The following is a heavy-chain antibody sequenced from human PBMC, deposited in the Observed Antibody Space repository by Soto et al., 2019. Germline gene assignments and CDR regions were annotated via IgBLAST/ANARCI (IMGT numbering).Heavy chain of an antibody. CDR2: ISSSSSTI. D-gene: IGHD6-13*01. V-gene: IGHV3-48*01. J-gene: IGHJ5*01. CDR1: GFTFSSYS. Sequence: EVQLVESGGGLVQPGGSLRLSCAASGFTFSSYSMNWVRQAPGKGLEWVSYISSSSSTIYYADSVKGRFTISRDNAKNSLYLQMNSLRAKDTAVYYCARHPERIAEIGWFDSWGQGTLVTVSS. CDR3: ARHPERIAEIGWFDS.